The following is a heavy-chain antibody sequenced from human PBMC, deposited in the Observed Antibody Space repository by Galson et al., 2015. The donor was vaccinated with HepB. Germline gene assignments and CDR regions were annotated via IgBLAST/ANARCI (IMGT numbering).Heavy chain of an antibody. CDR3: ATDRKWFRESSLGY. Sequence: SVKVSCKVSGYTLTELSMHWVRQAPGKGLEWMGGFDPEDGETIYAQKFQGRVTMTEDTSTDTAYMELSSLRSEDTAVYYCATDRKWFRESSLGYWGQGTLVNVAS. D-gene: IGHD3-10*01. J-gene: IGHJ4*02. CDR1: GYTLTELS. CDR2: FDPEDGET. V-gene: IGHV1-24*01.